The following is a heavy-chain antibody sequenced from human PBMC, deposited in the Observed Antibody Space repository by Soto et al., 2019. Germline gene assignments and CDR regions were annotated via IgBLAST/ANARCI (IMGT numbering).Heavy chain of an antibody. J-gene: IGHJ6*02. D-gene: IGHD2-2*01. V-gene: IGHV4-39*01. CDR2: IYYSGST. CDR1: SAPVSSSTYT. Sequence: SETLSLTCAVSSAPVSSSTYTWGWIRQPPGKGLEWIGSIYYSGSTYYNPSLNSRVTVSVDTSKDQFSLKVTSVTAADTAVYYCARLHGYCISSSCHGHYAMDVWGQGTTVTVSS. CDR3: ARLHGYCISSSCHGHYAMDV.